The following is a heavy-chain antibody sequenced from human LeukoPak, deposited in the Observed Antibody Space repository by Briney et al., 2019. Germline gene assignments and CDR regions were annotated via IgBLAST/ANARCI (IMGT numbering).Heavy chain of an antibody. V-gene: IGHV3-30*18. Sequence: PGGSLRLSCAASGFTFSSYGMHWVRQAPGKGLEWVAVISYDGSNKYYADSVKGRFTISRDNSKNTLYLQMNSLRVEDTAVYYCAKGPQLGVRFADYWGQGTLVTVSS. CDR1: GFTFSSYG. CDR2: ISYDGSNK. J-gene: IGHJ4*02. CDR3: AKGPQLGVRFADY. D-gene: IGHD3-3*01.